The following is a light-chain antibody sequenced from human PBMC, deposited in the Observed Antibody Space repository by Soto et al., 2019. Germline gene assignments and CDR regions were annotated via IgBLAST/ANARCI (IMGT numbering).Light chain of an antibody. V-gene: IGKV1-5*01. CDR1: QSISSW. J-gene: IGKJ1*01. CDR2: DAS. CDR3: QQYNSYRT. Sequence: DIQMTQSPSTLSASVGARVTITCRASQSISSWLAWYQQQPGKAPKLLIYDASSLESGVPSRFSSSGSGTVFTLTISSLQPDDFATYYCQQYNSYRTFGQGTKVDI.